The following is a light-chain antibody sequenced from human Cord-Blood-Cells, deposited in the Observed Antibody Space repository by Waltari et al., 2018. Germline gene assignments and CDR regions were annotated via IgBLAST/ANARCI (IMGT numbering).Light chain of an antibody. Sequence: AIRMTQSPSSLSASTGDRVTITCRASQGISSYLAWYQQKPGKAPKLLIYASSTLPSWVPSRFSGSGSGTDFTLTISCLQSEDFATYYCQQYYSYPWTFGQGTKVEIK. V-gene: IGKV1-8*01. CDR2: ASS. CDR3: QQYYSYPWT. J-gene: IGKJ1*01. CDR1: QGISSY.